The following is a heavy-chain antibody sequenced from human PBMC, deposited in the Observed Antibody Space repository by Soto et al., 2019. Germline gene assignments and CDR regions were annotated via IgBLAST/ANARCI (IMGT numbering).Heavy chain of an antibody. J-gene: IGHJ4*02. CDR1: GYTFTRYA. V-gene: IGHV1-3*01. CDR3: ARGGTHGDYQVY. CDR2: ISAGNDNT. D-gene: IGHD4-17*01. Sequence: QVYLVQSGAEVKKPGASVKVSCKASGYTFTRYAMHWVRQAPGQRLEWMGWISAGNDNTQYSQKFQGRVTITRDTSATTAYMELSSLTSEDTAVYYCARGGTHGDYQVYWGQGTLVTVSS.